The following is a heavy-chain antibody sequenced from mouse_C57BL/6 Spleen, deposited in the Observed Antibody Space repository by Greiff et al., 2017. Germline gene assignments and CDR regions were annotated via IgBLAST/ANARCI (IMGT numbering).Heavy chain of an antibody. V-gene: IGHV1-26*01. CDR1: GYTFTDYY. CDR2: INPNNGGT. D-gene: IGHD4-1*01. J-gene: IGHJ2*01. Sequence: VQLQQSGPELVKPGASVKISCKASGYTFTDYYMNWVKQSHGKSLEWIGDINPNNGGTSYNQKFKGKATLTVDKSSSTAYMELRSLTSEDSAVYYCVRSWTGTDYWGQGTTLTVSS. CDR3: VRSWTGTDY.